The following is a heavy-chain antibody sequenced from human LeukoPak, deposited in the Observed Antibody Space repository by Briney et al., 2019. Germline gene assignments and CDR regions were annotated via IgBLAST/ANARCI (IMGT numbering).Heavy chain of an antibody. V-gene: IGHV3-23*01. Sequence: GGSLRLSCVGSGFTFRGHAMSWVRQAPEKGLEFVSGIYENGGTTYYADSVKGRFTISRDNSKNTLYLQMNSLRAEDTAVYYCAKSVRAPGYYYDSSGPSPPFDYWGQGTLVTVSS. CDR2: IYENGGTT. J-gene: IGHJ4*02. CDR3: AKSVRAPGYYYDSSGPSPPFDY. CDR1: GFTFRGHA. D-gene: IGHD3-22*01.